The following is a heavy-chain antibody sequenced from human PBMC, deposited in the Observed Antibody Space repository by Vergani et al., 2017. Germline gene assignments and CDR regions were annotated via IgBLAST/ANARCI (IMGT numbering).Heavy chain of an antibody. CDR1: GGTFSSYA. Sequence: QVQLVQSGAEVKKPGSSVKVSCKASGGTFSSYAISWVRQAPGQGLEWMGGIIPIFGTANYAQKFQGRVTITADESTSTAYMEVSSLRAEDTAVYYCARENTPGPRPLDYGGQGTLVTVSA. V-gene: IGHV1-69*01. D-gene: IGHD2-2*02. CDR3: ARENTPGPRPLDY. CDR2: IIPIFGTA. J-gene: IGHJ4*02.